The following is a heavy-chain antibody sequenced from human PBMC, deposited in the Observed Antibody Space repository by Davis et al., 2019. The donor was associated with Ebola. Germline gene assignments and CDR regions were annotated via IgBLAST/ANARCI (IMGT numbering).Heavy chain of an antibody. CDR3: VRDRSISPGWFDP. CDR2: IIPLSHTA. Sequence: SVKVSCKASGYTFTSYYMHWVRQAPGQGLEWMGGIIPLSHTANYAQKFQGRVTITADVSTSTVYVELSGLRSEDTAVYYCVRDRSISPGWFDPWGQGTLVTVSS. CDR1: GYTFTSYY. D-gene: IGHD3-3*02. V-gene: IGHV1-69*13. J-gene: IGHJ5*02.